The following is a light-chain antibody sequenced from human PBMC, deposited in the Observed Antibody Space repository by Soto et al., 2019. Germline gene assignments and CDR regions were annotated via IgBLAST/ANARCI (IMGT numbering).Light chain of an antibody. CDR1: QSVSSN. CDR3: QQYNNWPSLT. V-gene: IGKV3-15*01. J-gene: IGKJ1*01. Sequence: IVMPQAPATLSVSPGDRAPLSCRASQSVSSNLAWYQQKPGQAPRLLIYGASTRATGIPARFSGSGSGTEFTLTISSLQSEDFAVYYCQQYNNWPSLTFGQGTKVDIK. CDR2: GAS.